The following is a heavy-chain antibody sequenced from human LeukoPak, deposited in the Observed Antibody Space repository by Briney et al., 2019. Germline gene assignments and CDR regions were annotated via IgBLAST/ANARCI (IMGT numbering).Heavy chain of an antibody. CDR1: GFTFSTYA. Sequence: QPGRSLRLSCAASGFTFSTYAMHWVRQAPGKGLEWVAAISYDGSNKNYADSVKGRFTISRDNSKNTLYLQMNSLRAEDTAVYYCARAEDYYYGSGSHNWFDPWGQGTLVTVSS. J-gene: IGHJ5*02. CDR2: ISYDGSNK. V-gene: IGHV3-30*14. CDR3: ARAEDYYYGSGSHNWFDP. D-gene: IGHD3-10*01.